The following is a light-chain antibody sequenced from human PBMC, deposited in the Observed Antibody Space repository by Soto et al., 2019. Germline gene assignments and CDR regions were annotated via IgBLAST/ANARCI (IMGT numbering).Light chain of an antibody. CDR3: QQYSSVAT. Sequence: DIQMTQSPSSLSASVGDRVTITCRASQSISSWLAWYQQKPGKAPKLLMYDASSLEGGVPSRFSGSGSGTEFTLTISSLQPDDLATYHCQQYSSVATFGQGTKVEIK. CDR2: DAS. J-gene: IGKJ1*01. V-gene: IGKV1-5*01. CDR1: QSISSW.